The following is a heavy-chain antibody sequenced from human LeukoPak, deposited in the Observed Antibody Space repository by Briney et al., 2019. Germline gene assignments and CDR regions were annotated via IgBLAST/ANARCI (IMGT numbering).Heavy chain of an antibody. V-gene: IGHV3-23*01. CDR3: ARVRYSYYYYHMDV. J-gene: IGHJ6*03. CDR2: ISGSGTNT. Sequence: GGSLRLSCAASGFTFSSYAMSWVRQAPGKGLEWVSAISGSGTNTYYADSVKGRFTISRDNSKNSLYLQMNSLRAEDTAVYYCARVRYSYYYYHMDVWGKGTTVTISS. CDR1: GFTFSSYA. D-gene: IGHD2-15*01.